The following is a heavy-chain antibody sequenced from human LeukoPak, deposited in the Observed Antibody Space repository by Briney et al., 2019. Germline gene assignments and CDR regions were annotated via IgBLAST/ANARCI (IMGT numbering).Heavy chain of an antibody. V-gene: IGHV4-39*07. CDR1: GGSISSSSYY. CDR2: IHYNGST. Sequence: PSETLSLTCTVSGGSISSSSYYWGCIRQPPGKGLEWIGSIHYNGSTSYNPSLESRVIMSVDTSKNQFSLNLTSVTAADAAMYYCARDRGVPRPYYFDQWGQGTLVTVSS. D-gene: IGHD3-10*01. CDR3: ARDRGVPRPYYFDQ. J-gene: IGHJ4*02.